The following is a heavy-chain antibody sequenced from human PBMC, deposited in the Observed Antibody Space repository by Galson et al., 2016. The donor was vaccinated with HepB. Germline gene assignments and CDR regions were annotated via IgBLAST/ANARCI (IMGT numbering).Heavy chain of an antibody. CDR1: GGSVTASPYY. J-gene: IGHJ3*02. CDR2: LSYSGSA. Sequence: ETLSLTCNVSGGSVTASPYYHAWIRQPPGKGLEWIGTLSYSGSAYYNPSLKSHFTISMGASRNPFSLQLTSVTAADTAVYYCARLFASGRKYDAFDIWGQGTVVTVSS. CDR3: ARLFASGRKYDAFDI. D-gene: IGHD3-10*01. V-gene: IGHV4-39*01.